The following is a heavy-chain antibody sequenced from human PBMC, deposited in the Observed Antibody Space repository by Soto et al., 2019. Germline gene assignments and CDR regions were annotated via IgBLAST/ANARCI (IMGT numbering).Heavy chain of an antibody. V-gene: IGHV3-21*01. D-gene: IGHD3-10*02. CDR2: ISSSSSYI. CDR3: AMFGSSLDY. J-gene: IGHJ4*02. Sequence: LSLSCASSGFSFSHYRMNWVRQAPGKGLEWFSSISSSSSYIHYADSVKCRFTISRDNAKNSPYLQMNSLRAEDTAVYYCAMFGSSLDYWGQGTMVTVSS. CDR1: GFSFSHYR.